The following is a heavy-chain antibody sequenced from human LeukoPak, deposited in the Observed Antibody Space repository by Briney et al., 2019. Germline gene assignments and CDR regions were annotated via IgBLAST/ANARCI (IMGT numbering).Heavy chain of an antibody. CDR3: AGSLGYSSSWPIYHYYYYMDV. CDR2: ISGSGGST. J-gene: IGHJ6*03. V-gene: IGHV3-23*01. Sequence: GGSLRLSCAASGFTFSSYAMSWVRQAPGKGLEWVSAISGSGGSTYYADSVKGRFTISRDNSKNTLYLQMNSLRAEDTAVYYCAGSLGYSSSWPIYHYYYYMDVWGKGTTVTVSS. CDR1: GFTFSSYA. D-gene: IGHD6-13*01.